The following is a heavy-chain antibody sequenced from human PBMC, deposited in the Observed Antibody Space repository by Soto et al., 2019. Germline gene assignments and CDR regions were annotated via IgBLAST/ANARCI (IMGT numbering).Heavy chain of an antibody. CDR3: GYYASYYGMDV. J-gene: IGHJ6*02. V-gene: IGHV3-15*07. Sequence: EVQLVESGGGLVKPGGSLRLSCAASGFTFSNAWMNWVRQAPGKGLEWVGRIKSKTDGGTTDYAAPVKGRFTISRDNSKNTLYLQMNSLKTVDAAVYYFGYYASYYGMDVWGQGTTVTVSS. CDR1: GFTFSNAW. D-gene: IGHD3-10*01. CDR2: IKSKTDGGTT.